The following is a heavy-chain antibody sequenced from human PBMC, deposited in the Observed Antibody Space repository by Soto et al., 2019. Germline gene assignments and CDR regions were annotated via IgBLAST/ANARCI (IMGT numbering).Heavy chain of an antibody. CDR3: ARVVALWFGGSYYYSGMDV. V-gene: IGHV3-7*05. CDR2: IKQDGSEK. CDR1: GFTFSSYW. Sequence: EVQLVESGGGLGQPGGSLRLSCAASGFTFSSYWMSWGRQAPGKGLEWVANIKQDGSEKYYVDCVKCRLTISSDNAKNSLYLQRNRLRADDTAVYDCARVVALWFGGSYYYSGMDVGGEGSRVTVS. J-gene: IGHJ6*02. D-gene: IGHD3-10*01.